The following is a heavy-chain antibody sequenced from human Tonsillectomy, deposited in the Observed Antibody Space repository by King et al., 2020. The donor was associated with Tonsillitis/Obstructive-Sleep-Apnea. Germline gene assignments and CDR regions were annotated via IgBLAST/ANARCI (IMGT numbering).Heavy chain of an antibody. CDR1: GGSFSSYA. J-gene: IGHJ5*02. D-gene: IGHD2-15*01. V-gene: IGHV1-69*09. CDR3: GRERSGRGRGAYNCFAP. Sequence: QLVQSGAEVKKPGSSVKVSCKASGGSFSSYAISWVRQAPGQGLEWMGRIVPIVDMAQYAQKFAQKFQGRVSITADTSTSTAYMELSSLRSDDTAVYCWGRERSGRGRGAYNCFAPWGRGTVVTVSS. CDR2: IVPIVDMA.